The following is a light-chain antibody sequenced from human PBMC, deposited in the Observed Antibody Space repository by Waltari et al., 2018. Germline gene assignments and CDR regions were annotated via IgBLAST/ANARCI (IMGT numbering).Light chain of an antibody. V-gene: IGKV1-39*02. CDR3: QNGYDTPYS. J-gene: IGKJ2*03. CDR1: ENLNNY. CDR2: KTS. Sequence: DIQMTQSPSSLSASVGDRVTITCRASENLNNYLNWYQQKPGKAPNLLIYKTSTLQGGVPSRFSGTGSGTDYTFTISSLQSEDVATYFCQNGYDTPYSFGQGTKLEIK.